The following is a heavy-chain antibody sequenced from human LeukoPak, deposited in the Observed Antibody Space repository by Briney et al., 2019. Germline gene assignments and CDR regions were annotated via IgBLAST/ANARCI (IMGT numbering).Heavy chain of an antibody. CDR2: ISGSGGST. J-gene: IGHJ4*02. D-gene: IGHD3-10*01. V-gene: IGHV3-23*01. CDR3: AKTAQYYYGSGSYYPFDY. CDR1: GFTFSSYA. Sequence: PGGSLRLSCAASGFTFSSYAMSWVRQAPGKGLEWVSAISGSGGSTYYADSAKGRFTISRDNSKNTLYLQMNSLRAEDTAVYYCAKTAQYYYGSGSYYPFDYWGQGTLVTVSS.